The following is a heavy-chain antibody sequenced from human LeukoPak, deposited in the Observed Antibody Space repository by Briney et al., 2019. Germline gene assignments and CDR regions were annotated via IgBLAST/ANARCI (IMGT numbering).Heavy chain of an antibody. CDR1: GYTFTGYY. CDR2: INPNSGGT. Sequence: ASVKVSCKASGYTFTGYYMHWVRQAPGQGLERMGWINPNSGGTNYAQKFQGRVTMTRDTSISTAYMELSRLRSDDTAVYYCARDKDYYGSGGYDFDYWGPGTLVSVSS. J-gene: IGHJ4*02. V-gene: IGHV1-2*02. CDR3: ARDKDYYGSGGYDFDY. D-gene: IGHD3-10*01.